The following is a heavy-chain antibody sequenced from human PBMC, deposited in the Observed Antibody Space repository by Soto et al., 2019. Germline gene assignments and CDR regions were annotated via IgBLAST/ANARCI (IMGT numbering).Heavy chain of an antibody. Sequence: GGSLRLSCAASGFTFSSYGMHWVRQAPGKGLEWVAVIWYDGSNKYYADSVKGRFTISRDNSKNTLYLQMNSLRAEDTAVYYCARGTTVVTRENYYYYYGMDVWGQGTTVTVSS. V-gene: IGHV3-33*01. CDR3: ARGTTVVTRENYYYYYGMDV. J-gene: IGHJ6*02. CDR2: IWYDGSNK. D-gene: IGHD4-17*01. CDR1: GFTFSSYG.